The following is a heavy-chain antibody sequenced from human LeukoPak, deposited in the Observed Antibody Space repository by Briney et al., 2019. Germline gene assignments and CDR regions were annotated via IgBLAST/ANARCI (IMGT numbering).Heavy chain of an antibody. CDR2: IRSKTNTYAT. CDR3: TRHGSGYGNYYFYYMDV. CDR1: GFTFSGSA. V-gene: IGHV3-73*01. Sequence: GGSLRLSCAASGFTFSGSAMHWVRQASGKGLEWVGHIRSKTNTYATAYAASVKGRFTISRDDSKNTAYLQMNSLKTEDTAVYYCTRHGSGYGNYYFYYMDVWGTGTTVTVSS. D-gene: IGHD5-12*01. J-gene: IGHJ6*03.